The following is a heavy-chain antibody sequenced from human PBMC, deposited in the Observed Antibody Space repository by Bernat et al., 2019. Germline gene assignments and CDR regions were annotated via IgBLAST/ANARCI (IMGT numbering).Heavy chain of an antibody. CDR2: IYYSGST. V-gene: IGHV4-30-4*01. CDR3: VRVSQTNMITFGGVITYFDY. D-gene: IGHD3-16*01. CDR1: GGSISSGDYY. J-gene: IGHJ4*02. Sequence: QVQLQESGPGLVKPSQTLSLTCTVSGGSISSGDYYWSWIRQPPGKGLEWIGYIYYSGSTYYNPSLKSRVTISVDTSKNQFSLKLSSVTAADTAVYYCVRVSQTNMITFGGVITYFDYWGQGTLVTVSS.